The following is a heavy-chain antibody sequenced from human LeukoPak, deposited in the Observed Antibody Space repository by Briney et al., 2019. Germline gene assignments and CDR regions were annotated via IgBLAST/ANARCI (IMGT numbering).Heavy chain of an antibody. V-gene: IGHV1-69*13. Sequence: SVKVSCKASGGTFSSYAISWVRQAPGQGLEWMGGIIPIFGTANYAQKFQGRVTITADESTSTAYMELSSLRSGDTAVYYCARVVTGSYYFDGGWFDPWGQGTLVTVSS. J-gene: IGHJ5*02. D-gene: IGHD1-26*01. CDR2: IIPIFGTA. CDR1: GGTFSSYA. CDR3: ARVVTGSYYFDGGWFDP.